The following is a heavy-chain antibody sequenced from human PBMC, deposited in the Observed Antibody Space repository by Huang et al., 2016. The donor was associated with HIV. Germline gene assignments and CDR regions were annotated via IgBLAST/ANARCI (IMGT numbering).Heavy chain of an antibody. J-gene: IGHJ6*02. CDR1: GGTFSTYA. V-gene: IGHV1-69*01. CDR3: ARSRDGYNPHYYYGMDV. Sequence: QVQLVQSGAEVKKPGSSVKVSCKAPGGTFSTYAMSWVRQAPGQGLEWMGGISPIFGTPNYAQKFQGRVTITADEATNTAYMELSSLISEDTAVYYCARSRDGYNPHYYYGMDVWGQGTLVTVSS. CDR2: ISPIFGTP. D-gene: IGHD5-12*01.